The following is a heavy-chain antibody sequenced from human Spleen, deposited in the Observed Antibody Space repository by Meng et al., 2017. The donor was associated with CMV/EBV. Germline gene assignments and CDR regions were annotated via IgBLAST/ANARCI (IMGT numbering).Heavy chain of an antibody. V-gene: IGHV3-66*01. CDR3: ARDAWNVGFDY. CDR1: GFTVSTNY. CDR2: IYSGGST. D-gene: IGHD1-1*01. Sequence: LSCAVSGFTVSTNYMTWVRQAPGKGLEWVSVIYSGGSTYYGDSVKGRFTISRDNSKNTLYLQMKSLRADDTAVYYCARDAWNVGFDYWGRGTLVTVSS. J-gene: IGHJ4*02.